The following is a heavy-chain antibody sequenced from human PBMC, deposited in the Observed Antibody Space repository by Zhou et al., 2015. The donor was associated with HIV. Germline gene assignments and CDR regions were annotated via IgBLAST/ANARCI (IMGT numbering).Heavy chain of an antibody. D-gene: IGHD1-7*01. V-gene: IGHV1-18*04. CDR1: GYPFSSYG. J-gene: IGHJ4*02. CDR2: IYNGNT. Sequence: QVQLVQSGGEVKKPGASMKVSCKASGYPFSSYGLTWVRQVPGQGLEWMGWIYNGNTNYAQKFQGRVTMTTDTSTSTGYMELRSLRSEDTAVYYCARPRTTYNWDYQFDYWGQGTLVTVSS. CDR3: ARPRTTYNWDYQFDY.